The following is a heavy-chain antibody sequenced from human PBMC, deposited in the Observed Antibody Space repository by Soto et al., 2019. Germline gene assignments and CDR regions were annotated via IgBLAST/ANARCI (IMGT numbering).Heavy chain of an antibody. V-gene: IGHV1-8*02. CDR1: GYTFTDLD. CDR3: ARGINAGVDY. Sequence: GASVKVSCKASGYTFTDLDINWVRQTTEQGLEWMGWMRPNTGHSGLAQKFRGRLTLTRDTSINTAYMELSSLRSEDTAIYYCARGINAGVDYWGQGTPVTVSS. J-gene: IGHJ4*02. D-gene: IGHD3-10*01. CDR2: MRPNTGHS.